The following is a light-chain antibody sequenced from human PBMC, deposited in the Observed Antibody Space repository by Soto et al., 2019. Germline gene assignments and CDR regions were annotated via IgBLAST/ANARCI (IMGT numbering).Light chain of an antibody. CDR1: QSISGT. Sequence: EIVMTQSPATLSVSPGGRATRSCRASQSISGTLAWYQQKRGQAPRLLIYDASTRATGIPARFSGSGSGTEFTLNISSLQSEDCAVYYCQQYDNWPPITFGQGTRLEIK. CDR2: DAS. J-gene: IGKJ5*01. V-gene: IGKV3-15*01. CDR3: QQYDNWPPIT.